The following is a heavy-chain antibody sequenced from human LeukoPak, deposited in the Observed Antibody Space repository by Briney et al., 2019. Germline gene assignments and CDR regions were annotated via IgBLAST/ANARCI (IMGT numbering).Heavy chain of an antibody. CDR2: ISSNGGST. D-gene: IGHD5-24*01. J-gene: IGHJ4*02. CDR1: GFTFSSYA. V-gene: IGHV3-64*04. CDR3: ARGQYTDGLSY. Sequence: GGSLRLSCSASGFTFSSYAMHWVRQAPGKGLEYVSAISSNGGSTYYADSVKGRFTISRDNAENSLFLQMNGLRPEDTAVFYCARGQYTDGLSYWGQGTLVTVSS.